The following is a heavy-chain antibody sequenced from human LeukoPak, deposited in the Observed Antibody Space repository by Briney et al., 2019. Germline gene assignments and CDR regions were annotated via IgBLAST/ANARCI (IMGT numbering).Heavy chain of an antibody. V-gene: IGHV3-30*18. CDR1: GFTFSSYG. J-gene: IGHJ4*02. CDR2: ISYDGSNK. Sequence: GGSLRLSCVASGFTFSSYGMHWVRQAPGKGLEWVAVISYDGSNKYYADSVKGRFTISRDNSKNTLYLQMNSLRAEDTAVYYCAKSGGSYSHFDYWGQGTLVTVSS. CDR3: AKSGGSYSHFDY. D-gene: IGHD1-26*01.